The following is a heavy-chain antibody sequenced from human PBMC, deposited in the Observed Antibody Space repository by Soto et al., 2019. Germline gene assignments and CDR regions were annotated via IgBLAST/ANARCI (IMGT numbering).Heavy chain of an antibody. V-gene: IGHV3-73*01. CDR3: TTPSINYDILTDYFNY. Sequence: LRLSCAASGFTFSGSAMHWVRQAPGKGLEWVGRIRSKANSDATVYAASVKGRFTISRDDSKNTAYLQMNSLKTEDTAVYYCTTPSINYDILTDYFNYWGQGSLVTVSS. D-gene: IGHD3-9*01. CDR2: IRSKANSDAT. J-gene: IGHJ4*02. CDR1: GFTFSGSA.